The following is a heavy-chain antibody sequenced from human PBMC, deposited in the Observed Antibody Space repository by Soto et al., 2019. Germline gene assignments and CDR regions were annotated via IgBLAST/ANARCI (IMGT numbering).Heavy chain of an antibody. D-gene: IGHD6-19*01. CDR1: GFTFSSYA. V-gene: IGHV3-30*18. CDR2: ISHDGTKK. J-gene: IGHJ4*02. CDR3: AKDYSSGWYDYCDF. Sequence: GGSLRLSCTASGFTFSSYAMHWVRQAPGKGLEWVALISHDGTKKYSADSVKGRFTISRDDSKSTLYLQMNNLRAEDTAVYYCAKDYSSGWYDYCDFWGQGTLVTVSS.